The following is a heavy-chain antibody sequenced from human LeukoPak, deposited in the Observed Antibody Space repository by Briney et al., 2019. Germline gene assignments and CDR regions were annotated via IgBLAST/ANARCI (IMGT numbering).Heavy chain of an antibody. CDR3: ARFSGGNSSGWYLDDY. J-gene: IGHJ4*02. CDR1: GGTFSSYA. CDR2: IIPIFGTA. Sequence: ASVKVSCKASGGTFSSYAISWVRQAPGQGLEWMGGIIPIFGTANYAQKFQGRVTITADESTSTAYMELSSLRSEDTAVYYCARFSGGNSSGWYLDDYWGQGTLVTVSS. V-gene: IGHV1-69*13. D-gene: IGHD6-19*01.